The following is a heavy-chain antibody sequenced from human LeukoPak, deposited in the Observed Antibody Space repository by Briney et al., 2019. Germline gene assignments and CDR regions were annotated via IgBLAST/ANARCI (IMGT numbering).Heavy chain of an antibody. V-gene: IGHV4-4*07. CDR1: GGSISDYY. CDR3: ARSYLGGTYYDWFDP. CDR2: IYASGST. D-gene: IGHD1-26*01. J-gene: IGHJ5*02. Sequence: PSETLSLTCTVSGGSISDYYWNWIRQPAGKGLEWIGRIYASGSTNYNPSLRSRVTISVDKSKNQFSLKLTSATAADTAVYYCARSYLGGTYYDWFDPWGLGTLVTVSS.